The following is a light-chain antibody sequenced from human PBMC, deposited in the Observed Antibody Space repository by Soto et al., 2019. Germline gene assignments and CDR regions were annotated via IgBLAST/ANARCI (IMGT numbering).Light chain of an antibody. CDR1: QSVSSSY. CDR3: QQFGGSPPYT. V-gene: IGKV3-20*01. Sequence: EIVVTQSPGTLSLSPGERATLSCRASQSVSSSYLAWYQQKPGQAPRLLIHGTSSRATGIPDRFSGSGSGTDFTLTISRLEPEDFAVYYCQQFGGSPPYTFGQGTKVDIK. J-gene: IGKJ2*01. CDR2: GTS.